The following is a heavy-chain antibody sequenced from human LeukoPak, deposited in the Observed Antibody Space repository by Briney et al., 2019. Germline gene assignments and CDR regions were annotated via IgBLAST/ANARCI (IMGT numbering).Heavy chain of an antibody. CDR1: GGSISSGSYY. CDR2: IYTSGST. Sequence: SETLSLTCTVSGGSISSGSYYWSWIRQPAGKGLEWIGRIYTSGSTNYNPSLKSRVTISVDTSKNQFSLKLSSVTAADTAVYYCAREDIVVVPAAWYNWFDPWGQGTLVTVSS. D-gene: IGHD2-2*01. CDR3: AREDIVVVPAAWYNWFDP. J-gene: IGHJ5*02. V-gene: IGHV4-61*02.